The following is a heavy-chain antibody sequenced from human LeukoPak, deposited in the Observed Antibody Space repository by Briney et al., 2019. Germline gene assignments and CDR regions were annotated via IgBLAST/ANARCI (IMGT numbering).Heavy chain of an antibody. CDR2: VYHTGST. CDR1: GFTFSSYE. V-gene: IGHV4-38-2*02. D-gene: IGHD2-15*01. CDR3: ARESFGGSPLVH. Sequence: GSLRLSCAASGFTFSSYEMNWVRQAPGKGLEWIGSVYHTGSTYYNPSLNIRVTISVDTSKNQFSLKLSSVTAADTAVYYCARESFGGSPLVHWGQGTLVTVSS. J-gene: IGHJ4*02.